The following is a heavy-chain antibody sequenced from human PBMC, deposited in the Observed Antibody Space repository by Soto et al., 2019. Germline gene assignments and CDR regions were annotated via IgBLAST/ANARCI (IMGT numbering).Heavy chain of an antibody. CDR2: VNHNGRN. CDR1: SGSFSGYL. J-gene: IGHJ3*01. V-gene: IGHV4-34*01. CDR3: ARGGSSDWQVAFDF. Sequence: SETLSLTHAVCSGSFSGYLGDFILHTPGKGLEWIGKVNHNGRNNYNPSLKSRVTISLDMSKNQISLKLTSVTAADTAVYYCARGGSSDWQVAFDFWGPGTMVTVS. D-gene: IGHD6-25*01.